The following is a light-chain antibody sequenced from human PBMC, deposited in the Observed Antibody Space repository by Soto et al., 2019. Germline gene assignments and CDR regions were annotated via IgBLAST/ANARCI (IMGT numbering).Light chain of an antibody. CDR2: GAS. CDR3: HQYGSSPQNPT. CDR1: QSVSSSY. J-gene: IGKJ5*01. Sequence: EIVLTQSPGTLSLSPGERATLSCRASQSVSSSYLAWYQQKPGQAPRLLIYGASSRATGIPDRFSGSGSGKDFTLTISRLEPEDFAVYHCHQYGSSPQNPTFGQGTRLEIK. V-gene: IGKV3-20*01.